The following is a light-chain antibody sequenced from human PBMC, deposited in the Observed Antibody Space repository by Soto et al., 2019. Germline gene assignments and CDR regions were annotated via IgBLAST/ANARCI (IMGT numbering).Light chain of an antibody. V-gene: IGLV2-14*01. Sequence: QSVLTQPASVSGSPGQSITISCTATSGDIGDYNYVSWYQQHPGKAPKLMIYDVSNRPSGVSNRFSGSKSGNTASLTISGLQAEDEADYYCSSYTSSSTLGVFGTGTKVTVL. CDR3: SSYTSSSTLGV. J-gene: IGLJ1*01. CDR1: SGDIGDYNY. CDR2: DVS.